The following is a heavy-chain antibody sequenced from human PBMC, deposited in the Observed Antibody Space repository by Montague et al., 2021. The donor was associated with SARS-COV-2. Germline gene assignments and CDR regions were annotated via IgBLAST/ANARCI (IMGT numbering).Heavy chain of an antibody. CDR2: SYYSGST. Sequence: SETLSLTCTVSAGTISSTSYYWGWIRQPPGKGLEWIGSSYYSGSTKYNPSLKSRVTISLDTPKNQFSLMLTSVTAAYAAVYYCARIRAIKYDAFDIWGQGTVVAVAS. CDR1: AGTISSTSYY. D-gene: IGHD2-2*01. CDR3: ARIRAIKYDAFDI. J-gene: IGHJ3*02. V-gene: IGHV4-39*07.